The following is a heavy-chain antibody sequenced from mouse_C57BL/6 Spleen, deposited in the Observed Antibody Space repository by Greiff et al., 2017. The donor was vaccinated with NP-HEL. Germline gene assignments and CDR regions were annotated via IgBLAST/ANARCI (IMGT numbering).Heavy chain of an antibody. V-gene: IGHV1-15*01. CDR2: IDPETGGT. Sequence: VKLQESGAELVRPGASVTLSCKASGYTFTDYEMHWVKQTPVHGLEWIGAIDPETGGTAYNQKFKGKAILTADKSSSTAYMELRSLTSEDSAVYYCTALNWDEAWFAYWGQGTLVTVSA. CDR3: TALNWDEAWFAY. J-gene: IGHJ3*01. CDR1: GYTFTDYE. D-gene: IGHD4-1*01.